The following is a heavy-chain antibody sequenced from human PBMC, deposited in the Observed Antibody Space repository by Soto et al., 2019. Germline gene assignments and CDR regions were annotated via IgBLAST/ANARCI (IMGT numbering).Heavy chain of an antibody. Sequence: ASVKVSCKASGYTFTSYYMHWVRQAPGQGLEWMGIINPSGGSTSYAQKFQGRVTMTRDTSTSTVYMELSSLRSVDTATYYCAHRDLFGNQFFDYWGQGTLVTVSS. D-gene: IGHD3-3*01. CDR1: GYTFTSYY. V-gene: IGHV1-46*01. CDR3: AHRDLFGNQFFDY. J-gene: IGHJ4*02. CDR2: INPSGGST.